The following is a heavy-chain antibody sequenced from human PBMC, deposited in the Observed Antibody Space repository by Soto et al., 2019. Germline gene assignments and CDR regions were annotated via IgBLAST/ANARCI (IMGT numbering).Heavy chain of an antibody. J-gene: IGHJ4*02. Sequence: QVQLQQWGAGLLKPSETLSLTCAVYGGSFSGYYWSWIRQPPGKGLEWIGEINHSGSTNYNPSLKSRVPISVDTSKNQFSLKLSSVTAADTAVYYCASNSGSYRDYDYWGQGTLVTVSS. CDR2: INHSGST. CDR1: GGSFSGYY. V-gene: IGHV4-34*01. D-gene: IGHD1-26*01. CDR3: ASNSGSYRDYDY.